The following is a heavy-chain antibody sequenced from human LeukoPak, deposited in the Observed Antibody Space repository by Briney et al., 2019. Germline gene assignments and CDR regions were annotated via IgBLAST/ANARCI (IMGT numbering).Heavy chain of an antibody. V-gene: IGHV1-2*02. D-gene: IGHD6-19*01. Sequence: ASVKVSCKASGYTFTGYYIHWVRQAPGQGLEWMGWINPNSGGTNYAQKFQGRVTMTRDTSISTAYMELRSLRSDDTAVYYCARVGGTQWLATTKTKEMDVWGQGTTVTVSS. CDR3: ARVGGTQWLATTKTKEMDV. J-gene: IGHJ6*02. CDR1: GYTFTGYY. CDR2: INPNSGGT.